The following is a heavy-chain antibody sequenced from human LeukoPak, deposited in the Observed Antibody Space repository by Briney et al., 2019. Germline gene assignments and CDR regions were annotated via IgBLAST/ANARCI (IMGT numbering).Heavy chain of an antibody. CDR1: GGSISSYY. Sequence: SETLSLTCTVSGGSISSYYWSWIRQPPGKGLEWIGYIYYSGSTNYNPSLKSRVTISVDTSKNQFSLKLSSVTAADTAVYYCARGRGLPSGWCGRLGFDSWGQGTLVTVSS. J-gene: IGHJ5*01. D-gene: IGHD6-19*01. CDR2: IYYSGST. V-gene: IGHV4-59*01. CDR3: ARGRGLPSGWCGRLGFDS.